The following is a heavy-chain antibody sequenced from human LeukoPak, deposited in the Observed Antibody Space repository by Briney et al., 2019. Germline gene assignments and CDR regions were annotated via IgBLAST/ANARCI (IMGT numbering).Heavy chain of an antibody. CDR3: ASTLTIFGVVNDY. CDR2: ISAYNGNT. J-gene: IGHJ4*02. CDR1: GYTFTGYY. D-gene: IGHD3-3*01. V-gene: IGHV1-18*04. Sequence: VASVKVSCKASGYTFTGYYMHWVRQAPGQGLEWMGWISAYNGNTNYAQKLQGRVTMTTDTSTSTAYMELRSLRSDDTAVYYCASTLTIFGVVNDYWGQGTLVTVSS.